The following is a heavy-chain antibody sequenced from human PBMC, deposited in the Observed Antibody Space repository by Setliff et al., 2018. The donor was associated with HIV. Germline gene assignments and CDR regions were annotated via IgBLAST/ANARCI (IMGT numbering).Heavy chain of an antibody. Sequence: GGSLRLSCTTSGFTFGDYAFSWVRQAPGKGLEWVAKIKQDGSEKYYVDSVKGRFTISRDNAKNSLYLQMNSLRAEDTAMYYCARDWRSGYFDSWGQGTLVTSPQ. D-gene: IGHD3-16*01. CDR3: ARDWRSGYFDS. CDR2: IKQDGSEK. V-gene: IGHV3-7*01. J-gene: IGHJ4*02. CDR1: GFTFGDYA.